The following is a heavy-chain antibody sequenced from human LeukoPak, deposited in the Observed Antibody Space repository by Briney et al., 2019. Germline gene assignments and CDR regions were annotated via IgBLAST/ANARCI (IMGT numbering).Heavy chain of an antibody. Sequence: PGGSLRLSCAASGFTFSSYAMHWVRQAPGKGLEWVAVISYDGSNKYYADSVKGRFTISRDNSKNTLYLQMNSLRAEDTAVYYCARAQWFGEFFDAFDIWGQGTMVTVSS. CDR2: ISYDGSNK. J-gene: IGHJ3*02. V-gene: IGHV3-30-3*01. CDR1: GFTFSSYA. CDR3: ARAQWFGEFFDAFDI. D-gene: IGHD3-10*01.